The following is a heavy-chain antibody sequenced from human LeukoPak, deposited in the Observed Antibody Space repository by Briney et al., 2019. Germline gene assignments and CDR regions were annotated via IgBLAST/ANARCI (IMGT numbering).Heavy chain of an antibody. D-gene: IGHD3-10*01. Sequence: NSSETLSLTCSVSGGSINDYYWSWIRQSPGKGLEWIGYIYYSGSTNYNPSLKSRVTISVDTSKNQFSLKLSSVTAADTAVYYCARYKTLGRGFTAVDYWGQGTLVTVSS. CDR3: ARYKTLGRGFTAVDY. V-gene: IGHV4-59*01. CDR2: IYYSGST. CDR1: GGSINDYY. J-gene: IGHJ4*02.